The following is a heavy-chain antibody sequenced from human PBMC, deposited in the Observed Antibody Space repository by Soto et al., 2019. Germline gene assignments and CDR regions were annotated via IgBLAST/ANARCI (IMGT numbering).Heavy chain of an antibody. Sequence: PGGSLRLSCAASGFTFSSYGMHWVRQAPGKGLEWVAVIWYDGSNKYYADSVKGRFTISRDNSKSTLYLQLNSLRAEDTAVYYCARDKRDTYGDYVDYWGQGTLVTVSS. CDR2: IWYDGSNK. V-gene: IGHV3-33*01. J-gene: IGHJ4*02. CDR1: GFTFSSYG. D-gene: IGHD4-17*01. CDR3: ARDKRDTYGDYVDY.